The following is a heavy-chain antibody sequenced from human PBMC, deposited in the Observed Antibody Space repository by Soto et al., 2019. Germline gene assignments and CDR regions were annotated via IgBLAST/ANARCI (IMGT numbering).Heavy chain of an antibody. J-gene: IGHJ4*02. Sequence: PGGSLRLSCAASGFTFSDFYMSWIRQAPGKGLEWVSYIHSSGDTMYYADSVKGRFTISRDNAKKSLYLQMNSLRAEDTAVYYCARDRGYGGDYFDYWGQGTLVTVSS. V-gene: IGHV3-11*01. D-gene: IGHD3-10*01. CDR1: GFTFSDFY. CDR2: IHSSGDTM. CDR3: ARDRGYGGDYFDY.